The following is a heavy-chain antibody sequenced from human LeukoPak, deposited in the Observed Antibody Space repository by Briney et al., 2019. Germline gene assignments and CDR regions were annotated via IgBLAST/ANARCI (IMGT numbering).Heavy chain of an antibody. J-gene: IGHJ4*02. Sequence: GASVKVSCKTSGYIFTGYYLHWLRQAPGQGLEWLGCIHPNGYSEPAPIFRGRVTMTRDTSLSTAYMDLSTLKSDDTAVYYCAIECCFDGNIYSKGFEYWGLGTEVTVSS. CDR1: GYIFTGYY. D-gene: IGHD3-10*01. CDR3: AIECCFDGNIYSKGFEY. V-gene: IGHV1-2*02. CDR2: IHPNGYS.